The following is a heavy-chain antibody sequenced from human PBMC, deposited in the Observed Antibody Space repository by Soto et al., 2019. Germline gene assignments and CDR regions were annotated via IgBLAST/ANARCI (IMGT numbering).Heavy chain of an antibody. V-gene: IGHV3-48*02. CDR2: ISRSSTGI. J-gene: IGHJ6*02. CDR3: ARAVTWGLDV. CDR1: GFTFSLYS. D-gene: IGHD3-10*01. Sequence: EVQLVESGGGLVQPGGSLRLSCAASGFTFSLYSMSWVRRAPGKGLEWVSYISRSSTGIHYADSVKGRFTISRDDATNSMHLQMNGLRDGDTAVYYCARAVTWGLDVWGQGTTVSISS.